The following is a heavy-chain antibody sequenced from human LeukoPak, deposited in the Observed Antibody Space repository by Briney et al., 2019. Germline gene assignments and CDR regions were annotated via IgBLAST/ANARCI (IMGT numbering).Heavy chain of an antibody. V-gene: IGHV3-11*04. CDR2: ISSSGSTI. CDR1: GFTYSDYY. D-gene: IGHD5-18*01. Sequence: GGSLRLSCAASGFTYSDYYMSWIHQAPGKVLEWVSYISSSGSTIYYADSVKGRFTISRDNAKNSLFLQMNNLRVDDSAVYYCAREYTAMAYDYWGQGNLVTVSS. J-gene: IGHJ4*02. CDR3: AREYTAMAYDY.